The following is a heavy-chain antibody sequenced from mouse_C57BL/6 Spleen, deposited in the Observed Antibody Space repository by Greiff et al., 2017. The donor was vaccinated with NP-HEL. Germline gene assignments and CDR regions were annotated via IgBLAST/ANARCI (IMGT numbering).Heavy chain of an antibody. J-gene: IGHJ3*01. CDR3: TREYYGIWFAY. Sequence: EVKLVESGEGLVKPGGSLKLSCAASGFTFSSYAMSWVRQTPEKRLEWVAYISSGGDYIYYADTVKGRFTISRDNARNTLYLQMSSLKSEDTAMYYCTREYYGIWFAYWGQGTLVTVSA. D-gene: IGHD1-1*01. CDR1: GFTFSSYA. V-gene: IGHV5-9-1*02. CDR2: ISSGGDYI.